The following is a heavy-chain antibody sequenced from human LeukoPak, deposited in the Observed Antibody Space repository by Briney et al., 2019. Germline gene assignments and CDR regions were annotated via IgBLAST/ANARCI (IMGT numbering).Heavy chain of an antibody. V-gene: IGHV4-59*01. CDR2: FYYSGST. CDR1: GGSISSYY. Sequence: ASETLSLTCTVSGGSISSYYWSWIRQPPGKGLEWIGNFYYSGSTNYNPSLKSRVTISVDTSKNQFSLKLSSVTAADTAVYYCARGPLNYDYVWASYRPYYFDYWGQGTLVTVSS. CDR3: ARGPLNYDYVWASYRPYYFDY. D-gene: IGHD3-16*02. J-gene: IGHJ4*02.